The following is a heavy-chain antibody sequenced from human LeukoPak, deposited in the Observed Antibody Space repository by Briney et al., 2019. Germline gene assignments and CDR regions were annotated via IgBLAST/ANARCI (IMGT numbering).Heavy chain of an antibody. J-gene: IGHJ3*02. V-gene: IGHV1-46*01. D-gene: IGHD6-19*01. CDR3: ARAGTRGSSGWPISDDAFDI. CDR2: INPSGGST. CDR1: GYTFTHYY. Sequence: GASVKVSCKASGYTFTHYYIHWVRQAPGQGLEWMGIINPSGGSTSYAQKFQGRVTMTRDTSTSTVYMELSSLRSEDTAVYYCARAGTRGSSGWPISDDAFDIWGQGTMVTVSS.